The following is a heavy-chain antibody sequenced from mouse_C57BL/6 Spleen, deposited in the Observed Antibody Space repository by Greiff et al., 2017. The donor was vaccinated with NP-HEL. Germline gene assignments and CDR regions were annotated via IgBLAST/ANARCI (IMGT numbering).Heavy chain of an antibody. CDR2: IYPGDGDT. D-gene: IGHD1-1*01. Sequence: LVESGPELVKPGASVKISCKASGYAFSSSWMNWVKQRPGKGLEWIGRIYPGDGDTNYNGKFKGKATLTADKSSSTAYMQLSSLTSEDSAVYFCADYGSSKDAMDYWGQGTSVTVSS. CDR1: GYAFSSSW. CDR3: ADYGSSKDAMDY. J-gene: IGHJ4*01. V-gene: IGHV1-82*01.